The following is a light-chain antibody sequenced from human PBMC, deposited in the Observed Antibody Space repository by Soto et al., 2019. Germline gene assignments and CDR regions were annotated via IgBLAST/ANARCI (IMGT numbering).Light chain of an antibody. Sequence: QSALTQPPSASGSPGQSVTISCTGTSSDVGAYNYVSWYQQYPGKAPKLMIYEVSKRPSGVPDRFSGSKSVKTASLTVSGLQPEDEDDYYCTSYAGSNIWVFGGGTKLTVL. J-gene: IGLJ3*02. CDR2: EVS. CDR1: SSDVGAYNY. CDR3: TSYAGSNIWV. V-gene: IGLV2-8*01.